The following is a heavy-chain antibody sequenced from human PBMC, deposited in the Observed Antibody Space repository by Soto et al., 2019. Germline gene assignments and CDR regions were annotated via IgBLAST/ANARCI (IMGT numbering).Heavy chain of an antibody. V-gene: IGHV3-48*02. J-gene: IGHJ6*02. D-gene: IGHD3-16*01. Sequence: EVQLVESGGGLVQPGGSLRLSCAASGFTFSSYSMNWVRQAPGKGLEWVSYISSSSSTIYYADSVKGRFTISRDNAKNSLYLQMNSLRDEDTAVYYCARGVGGYGRLYYYYYGMDVWGQGTTVTVSS. CDR2: ISSSSSTI. CDR1: GFTFSSYS. CDR3: ARGVGGYGRLYYYYYGMDV.